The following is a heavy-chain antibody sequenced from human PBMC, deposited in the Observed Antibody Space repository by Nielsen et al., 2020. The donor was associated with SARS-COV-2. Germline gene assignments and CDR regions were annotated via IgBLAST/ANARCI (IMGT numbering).Heavy chain of an antibody. Sequence: ASVKVSCKASGYTFTSYDINWVRQATGQGLEWMGWMNPNSGNTGYAQKFQGRVTMTRNTSISTAYMELSSLRSEDTAVYYCARGYCSGGSCYSGFFDYWGQGTLVTVSS. J-gene: IGHJ4*02. V-gene: IGHV1-8*01. CDR1: GYTFTSYD. D-gene: IGHD2-15*01. CDR3: ARGYCSGGSCYSGFFDY. CDR2: MNPNSGNT.